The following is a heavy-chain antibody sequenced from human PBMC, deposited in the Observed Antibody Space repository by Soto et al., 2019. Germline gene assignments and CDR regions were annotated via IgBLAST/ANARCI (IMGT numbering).Heavy chain of an antibody. V-gene: IGHV3-72*01. J-gene: IGHJ6*02. CDR1: GFTFSVHY. CDR3: ALSSNFYYYGMDV. D-gene: IGHD2-2*01. Sequence: ELQLVESGGGLVQPGGSLRLSCRVSGFTFSVHYMDWVRQAPGKGLEWVGRISNKANSYTTQYAASVKGRFTISRDDSKNSVYLQMTSLINEDTAVYFCALSSNFYYYGMDVWGQGTTVTISS. CDR2: ISNKANSYTT.